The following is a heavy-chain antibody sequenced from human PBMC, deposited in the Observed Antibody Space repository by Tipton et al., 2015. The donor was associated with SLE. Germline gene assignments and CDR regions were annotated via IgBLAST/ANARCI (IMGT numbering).Heavy chain of an antibody. D-gene: IGHD1-26*01. CDR3: ARRGAGYGMDV. CDR2: INAGNGNT. J-gene: IGHJ6*02. Sequence: QSGAEVKKPGSSVKVSCKASGGTFSSCAISWVRQAPGQRLEYMGWINAGNGNTKHSQSFQGRVTITRDTSASTAYMELSSLRSEDTAVYYCARRGAGYGMDVWGQGTTVTISS. V-gene: IGHV1-3*01. CDR1: GGTFSSCA.